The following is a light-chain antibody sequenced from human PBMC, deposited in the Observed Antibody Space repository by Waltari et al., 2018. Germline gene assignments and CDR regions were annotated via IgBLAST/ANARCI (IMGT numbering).Light chain of an antibody. V-gene: IGKV3-20*01. CDR1: QSIGRY. CDR3: QNHERLPAV. Sequence: EIVLTQSPGTLSLSPGERATLSCRASQSIGRYLVWYQQKPGQAPRLRIYGASSRAAGIPDRFSGSGSGTDFRLTISRLEPEDFAVYYCQNHERLPAVFGQGTKVEIK. J-gene: IGKJ1*01. CDR2: GAS.